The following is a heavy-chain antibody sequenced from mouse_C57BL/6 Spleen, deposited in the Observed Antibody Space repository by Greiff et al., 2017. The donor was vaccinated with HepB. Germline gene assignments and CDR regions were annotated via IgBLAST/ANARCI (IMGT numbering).Heavy chain of an antibody. J-gene: IGHJ1*03. Sequence: VQLQQSGPGLVKPSQSLSLTCSVTGYSITSGYYWNWIRQFPGNKLEWMGYISYDGSNNYNPSLKNRISITRDTSKNQFFLKLNSVTTEDTATYYCAASYAGYFDVWGTGTTVTVSS. CDR3: AASYAGYFDV. V-gene: IGHV3-6*01. CDR2: ISYDGSN. D-gene: IGHD6-1*01. CDR1: GYSITSGYY.